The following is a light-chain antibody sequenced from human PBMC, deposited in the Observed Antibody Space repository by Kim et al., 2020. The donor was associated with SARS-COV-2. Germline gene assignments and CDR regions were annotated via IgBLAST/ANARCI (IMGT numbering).Light chain of an antibody. J-gene: IGKJ5*01. CDR2: ETS. V-gene: IGKV1-5*01. Sequence: DIQMTQSPSTLSASLGDRDTTTCRASQSIHGWLAWYQQKPGQAPKLLIYETSTVETGVPSRFSGSGSGAEFTLTISSLQPDDFATYYCQHHNTYPITFGQGTRLEIK. CDR1: QSIHGW. CDR3: QHHNTYPIT.